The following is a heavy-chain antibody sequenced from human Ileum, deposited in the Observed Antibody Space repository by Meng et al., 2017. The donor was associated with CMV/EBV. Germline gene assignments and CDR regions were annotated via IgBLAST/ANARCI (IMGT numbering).Heavy chain of an antibody. D-gene: IGHD3-22*01. CDR2: IIPIFGTA. CDR3: ARGDDSGPPDC. CDR1: GGTFSSYA. J-gene: IGHJ4*02. V-gene: IGHV1-69*05. Sequence: SCKASGGTFSSYAISWVRQAPGQGLEWMGGIIPIFGTANCAQKFQGRVTITTDESTSTAYMELSSLRSEDTAVYYCARGDDSGPPDCWGQGTLVTVSS.